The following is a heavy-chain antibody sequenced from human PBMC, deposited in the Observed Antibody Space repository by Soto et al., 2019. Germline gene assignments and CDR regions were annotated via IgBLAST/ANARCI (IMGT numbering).Heavy chain of an antibody. V-gene: IGHV3-48*03. D-gene: IGHD6-13*01. Sequence: GGSLRLSCAASGFTFSSYEMNWVRQAPGKGLEWVSYISSSGSTIYYADSVKGRFTISRDNAKNSLYLQMNSLRAEDTAVYYCARVVPGGYGDAFDIWGQGTMVTVSS. CDR3: ARVVPGGYGDAFDI. J-gene: IGHJ3*02. CDR1: GFTFSSYE. CDR2: ISSSGSTI.